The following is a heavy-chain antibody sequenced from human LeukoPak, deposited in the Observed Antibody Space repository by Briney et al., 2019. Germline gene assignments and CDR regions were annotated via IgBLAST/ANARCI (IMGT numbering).Heavy chain of an antibody. CDR1: GYTLTELF. CDR2: YDPEDGET. Sequence: ASVKVSCKVSGYTLTELFMYWVRQAPGKGLGWRGSYDPEDGETIYAQKFQGRVTMTEDTSTDTAYMELSSLRSEDTAVYYCATDPPEGHWGQGTLVTVSS. V-gene: IGHV1-24*01. CDR3: ATDPPEGH. J-gene: IGHJ1*01.